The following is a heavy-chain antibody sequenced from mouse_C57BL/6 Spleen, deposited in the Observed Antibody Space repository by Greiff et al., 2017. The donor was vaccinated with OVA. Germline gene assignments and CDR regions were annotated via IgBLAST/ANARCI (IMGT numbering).Heavy chain of an antibody. Sequence: QVQLQQSGPGLVQPSQSLSITCTVSGFSLTSYGVHWVRQSPGKGLEWLGVLWSGGSTDYNAAFISRLSISKDNSKSQVFFKMNSLQADDTAIYYCARNYYYGYWYFDVWGTGTTVTVSS. CDR2: LWSGGST. D-gene: IGHD1-1*01. V-gene: IGHV2-2*01. CDR3: ARNYYYGYWYFDV. CDR1: GFSLTSYG. J-gene: IGHJ1*03.